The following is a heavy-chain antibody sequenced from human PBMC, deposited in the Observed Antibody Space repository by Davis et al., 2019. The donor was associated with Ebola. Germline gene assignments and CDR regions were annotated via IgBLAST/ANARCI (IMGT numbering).Heavy chain of an antibody. CDR1: GFTVSSNY. CDR3: ARDHRLGSYRPAVNYGMDV. CDR2: IYSGGTT. D-gene: IGHD1-26*01. Sequence: PGGSLRLSCAASGFTVSSNYMSWVRQAPGKGLEWVAVIYSGGTTYYADSVEGRFTISRDNSKNTLYLQMNSLRAEDSAVYYCARDHRLGSYRPAVNYGMDVWGQGTTVTVTS. J-gene: IGHJ6*02. V-gene: IGHV3-53*01.